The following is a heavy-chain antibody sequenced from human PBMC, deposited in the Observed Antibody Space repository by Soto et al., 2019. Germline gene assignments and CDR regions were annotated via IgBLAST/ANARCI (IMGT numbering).Heavy chain of an antibody. CDR2: IYSGGST. J-gene: IGHJ6*02. CDR3: ARVNYYGSGTYYKPDYYYGIDV. V-gene: IGHV3-53*01. Sequence: GGSLRLSCEASGLTASNNYITWVRQAPGKGLEWVSVIYSGGSTYSADSVQGRFSISRDNSKNTLYLQMKNLRAEDTAVYYCARVNYYGSGTYYKPDYYYGIDVWGQGTTVTVSS. D-gene: IGHD3-10*01. CDR1: GLTASNNY.